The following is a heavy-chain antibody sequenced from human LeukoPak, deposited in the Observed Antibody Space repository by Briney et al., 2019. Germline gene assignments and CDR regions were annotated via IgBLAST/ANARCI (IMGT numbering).Heavy chain of an antibody. J-gene: IGHJ5*02. CDR3: ARDRQPYT. Sequence: PGGSLRLSCAASGFTFSNYVMSWVRQAPGKGLEWVSGISGSGGNTYYADSVKGRFTISRDNSKNTLYLQMNSLRAEDTAVYYCARDRQPYTWGQGTLVTVSS. CDR2: ISGSGGNT. CDR1: GFTFSNYV. V-gene: IGHV3-23*01. D-gene: IGHD4-11*01.